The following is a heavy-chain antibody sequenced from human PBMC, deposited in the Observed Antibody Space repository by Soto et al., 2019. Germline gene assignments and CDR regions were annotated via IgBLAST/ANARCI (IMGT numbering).Heavy chain of an antibody. Sequence: EVQLVESGARLVQPGGSLRLSCAASGFTFSSYWMHWHRQAPGEGLVWVSRVNSDETTTSYADSVKGLFTISRDNAMNTLYLQMNSPRAEDTTVYYCARVGTVRYDFDGLGEGTLVTVSS. D-gene: IGHD1-1*01. J-gene: IGHJ4*02. CDR2: VNSDETTT. V-gene: IGHV3-74*01. CDR1: GFTFSSYW. CDR3: ARVGTVRYDFDG.